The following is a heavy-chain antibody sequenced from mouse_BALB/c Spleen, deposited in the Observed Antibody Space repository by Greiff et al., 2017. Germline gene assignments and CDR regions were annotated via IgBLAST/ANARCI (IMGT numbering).Heavy chain of an antibody. CDR1: GYSITSDYA. V-gene: IGHV3-2*02. J-gene: IGHJ4*01. D-gene: IGHD2-1*01. Sequence: EVHLVESGPGLVKPSQSLSLTCTVTGYSITSDYAWNWIRQFPGNKLEWMGYISYSGSTSYNPSLKSRISITRDTSKNQFFLQLNSVTTEDTATYYCAREDYGNSYYAMDYWGQGTSVTVSS. CDR2: ISYSGST. CDR3: AREDYGNSYYAMDY.